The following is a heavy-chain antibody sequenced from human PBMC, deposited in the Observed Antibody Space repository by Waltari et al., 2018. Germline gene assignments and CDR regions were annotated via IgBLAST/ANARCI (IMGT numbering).Heavy chain of an antibody. V-gene: IGHV3-74*01. Sequence: EVQLVESGGGLVQPGGSLRLSCAASGFPFSDYWGYWVRHAPGKGLVWVSRINRDGSSTDYADSVKGRFTISRDNAKKTLYLQMNGLRAEDTAVYYCARSQSMDVWGRGSTVIVSS. CDR2: INRDGSST. CDR1: GFPFSDYW. J-gene: IGHJ6*03. CDR3: ARSQSMDV.